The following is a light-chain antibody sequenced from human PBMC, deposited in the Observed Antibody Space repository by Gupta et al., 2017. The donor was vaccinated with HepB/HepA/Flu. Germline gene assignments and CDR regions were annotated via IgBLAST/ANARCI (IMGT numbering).Light chain of an antibody. CDR2: RNN. CDR3: AAWDDSLSGWV. V-gene: IGLV1-47*01. J-gene: IGLJ3*02. CDR1: SSNIGSNY. Sequence: QSVLTQSPSASGTPGQRVTISCSGSSSNIGSNYVYWYQQLVGTAPKLLIYRNNQRPSGVPDRFSGSKSGTSASLAISGLRSEDEGDYYCAAWDDSLSGWVFGGGTKLTVL.